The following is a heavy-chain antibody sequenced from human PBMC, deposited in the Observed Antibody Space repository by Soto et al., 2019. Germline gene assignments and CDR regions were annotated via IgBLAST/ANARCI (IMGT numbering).Heavy chain of an antibody. CDR3: ASSRWGYFDY. CDR2: IYFSGST. Sequence: SETLSLTCTVSGGSISSYYYNWIRQPPGKELEWIGYIYFSGSTNLNPSLKSRVTMSADTSRNQLSLKVNSVTAADTAVYYCASSRWGYFDYWGQGSPVTVSS. D-gene: IGHD7-27*01. CDR1: GGSISSYY. V-gene: IGHV4-59*01. J-gene: IGHJ4*02.